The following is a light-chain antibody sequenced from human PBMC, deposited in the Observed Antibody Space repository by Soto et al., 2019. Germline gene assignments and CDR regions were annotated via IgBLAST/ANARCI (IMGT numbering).Light chain of an antibody. J-gene: IGKJ4*01. CDR3: QQCHSLPLT. V-gene: IGKV3-15*01. CDR1: QSVSSN. Sequence: EIVMTQSPSTLSVSPGERVTLSCRASQSVSSNLGWYQQKPGQAPRLLIYSASTMESGIPARFSATGSGTEFTLTISSLQSEDFATYYCQQCHSLPLTFGGGTKVEVQ. CDR2: SAS.